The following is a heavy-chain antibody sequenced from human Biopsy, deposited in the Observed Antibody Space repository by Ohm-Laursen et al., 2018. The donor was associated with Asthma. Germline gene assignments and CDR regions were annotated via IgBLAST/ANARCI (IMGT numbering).Heavy chain of an antibody. J-gene: IGHJ6*02. CDR1: GYSISNGGYY. CDR2: IYHRGNT. D-gene: IGHD3-3*01. Sequence: TLSVTCSVSGYSISNGGYYWTWVRQRPGKGLEWIGNIYHRGNTKYNPSLKSRLSFSVDTSKNQFSLKLSSVTAADTAIYFCARDYYDFWNRSVYTYFGMDVWGRGTTVVVSS. CDR3: ARDYYDFWNRSVYTYFGMDV. V-gene: IGHV4-31*03.